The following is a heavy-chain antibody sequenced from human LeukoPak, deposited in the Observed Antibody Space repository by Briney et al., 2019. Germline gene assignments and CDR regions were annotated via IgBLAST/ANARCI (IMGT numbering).Heavy chain of an antibody. D-gene: IGHD4-17*01. CDR2: IYYSGST. CDR3: ARAGDYELFDY. Sequence: SETLSLTCTVSGGSISSSSYFWGWIRQPPGKGLEWIGSIYYSGSTYYNPSLKSRVTISVDTSKNQFSLKVSSVTAADTAVYYCARAGDYELFDYWGQGTLVTVSS. CDR1: GGSISSSSYF. V-gene: IGHV4-39*01. J-gene: IGHJ4*02.